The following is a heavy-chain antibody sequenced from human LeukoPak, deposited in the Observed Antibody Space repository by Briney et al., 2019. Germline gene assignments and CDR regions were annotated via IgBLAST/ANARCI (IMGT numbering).Heavy chain of an antibody. CDR2: LYSGGST. CDR3: ASRLDYYDSSGYYRGYFDY. D-gene: IGHD3-22*01. CDR1: GFTVSANY. Sequence: AGGSLRLSCAASGFTVSANYMSWVRQAPGKGLEWVSVLYSGGSTCYADSVKGRFTISRDNSKSTLYLQMNSLRAEDTAVYYCASRLDYYDSSGYYRGYFDYWGQGTLVTVSS. V-gene: IGHV3-53*01. J-gene: IGHJ4*02.